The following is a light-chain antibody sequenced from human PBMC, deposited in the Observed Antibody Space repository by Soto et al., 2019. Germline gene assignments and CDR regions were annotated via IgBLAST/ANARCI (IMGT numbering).Light chain of an antibody. Sequence: EIVLTQSPGTLSLSPGERATLSCRASQSVGSNYLAWYQQKPGQAPRLLIYGASSRATGIPDRFSGGGSGTDFTLTISRLEPEDFAVYYCQQYASSPLTFGGGTKVEIK. J-gene: IGKJ4*01. CDR3: QQYASSPLT. CDR2: GAS. V-gene: IGKV3-20*01. CDR1: QSVGSNY.